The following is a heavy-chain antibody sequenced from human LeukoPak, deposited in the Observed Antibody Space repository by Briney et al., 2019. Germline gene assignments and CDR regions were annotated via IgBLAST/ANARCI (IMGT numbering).Heavy chain of an antibody. D-gene: IGHD1-26*01. Sequence: GGSLRLSCAASGFTFSSYAMSWVRQAPGKGLERVSAISGSGGSTYYADSVKGRFTISRDNSKNTLYLQMNSLRAEDTAVYYCAKTFIVGATTFFGFDYWGQGTLITVSS. CDR2: ISGSGGST. CDR1: GFTFSSYA. CDR3: AKTFIVGATTFFGFDY. V-gene: IGHV3-23*01. J-gene: IGHJ4*02.